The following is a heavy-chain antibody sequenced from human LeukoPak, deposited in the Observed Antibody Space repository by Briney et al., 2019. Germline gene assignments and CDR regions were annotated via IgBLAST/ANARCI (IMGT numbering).Heavy chain of an antibody. CDR2: INHSGST. CDR3: ARGRYSSDVDY. Sequence: SETLSLTCAVYGGSFSGYYWSWIRQPPGKGLEWIGEINHSGSTNYNPSLKSRVTISVDTYKNQFYLKLRSVTAADTAVYYCARGRYSSDVDYWGQGTLVTVSS. V-gene: IGHV4-34*01. J-gene: IGHJ4*02. CDR1: GGSFSGYY. D-gene: IGHD6-19*01.